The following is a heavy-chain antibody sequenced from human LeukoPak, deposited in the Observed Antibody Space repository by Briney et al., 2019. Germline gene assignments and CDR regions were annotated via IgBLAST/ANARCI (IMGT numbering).Heavy chain of an antibody. CDR1: GYSISSGYY. D-gene: IGHD3-22*01. J-gene: IGHJ4*02. Sequence: SETLSLTCTVSGYSISSGYYWGWIRQPPGKGLEWIGSIYHSGSTYYNPSLKSRVTISVDTSKNQFSLKLSSVTAADTAVYYCARVGYYDSSGYSWLDYWGQGTLVTVSS. CDR2: IYHSGST. V-gene: IGHV4-38-2*02. CDR3: ARVGYYDSSGYSWLDY.